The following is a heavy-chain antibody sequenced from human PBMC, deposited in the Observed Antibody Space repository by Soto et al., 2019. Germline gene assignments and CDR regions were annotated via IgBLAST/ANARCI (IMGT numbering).Heavy chain of an antibody. V-gene: IGHV4-59*08. Sequence: SETLSLTCTVSGGSISSYHWSWIRQPPGKGLEWIGYIYYSGSTNYNPSLKSRVTISVDTSKNQFSLKLSSVTAADTAVYYCARSDMTTVTLFDYWGQGTLVTVSS. CDR2: IYYSGST. CDR1: GGSISSYH. J-gene: IGHJ4*02. CDR3: ARSDMTTVTLFDY. D-gene: IGHD4-4*01.